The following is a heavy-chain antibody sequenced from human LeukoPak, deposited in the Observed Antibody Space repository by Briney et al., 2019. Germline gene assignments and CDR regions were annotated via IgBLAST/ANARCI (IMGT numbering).Heavy chain of an antibody. CDR1: GYTFTSYG. J-gene: IGHJ4*02. D-gene: IGHD3-22*01. Sequence: ASVKVSCKASGYTFTSYGISWVRQAPGQGLEWMGWISAYNGNTNYAQKLQGRVTMTTDTSTSTAYMELRSLRSDDTAVYYCARGKRWYYDSSGHADYWGQGTLVTVSS. V-gene: IGHV1-18*01. CDR2: ISAYNGNT. CDR3: ARGKRWYYDSSGHADY.